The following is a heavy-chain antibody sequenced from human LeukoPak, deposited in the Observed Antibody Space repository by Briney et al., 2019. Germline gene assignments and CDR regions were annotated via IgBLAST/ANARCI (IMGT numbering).Heavy chain of an antibody. CDR1: GYTFTSYD. CDR3: ARGGYSSSWYPPAEYFQH. J-gene: IGHJ1*01. CDR2: MNPNSGNT. V-gene: IGHV1-8*03. D-gene: IGHD6-13*01. Sequence: GASVKVSCKATGYTFTSYDINWVRQATGQGLEWMGWMNPNSGNTGYAQKFQGRVTITRNTSISTAYMELSSLRSDDTAVYYCARGGYSSSWYPPAEYFQHWGQGTLVTVSS.